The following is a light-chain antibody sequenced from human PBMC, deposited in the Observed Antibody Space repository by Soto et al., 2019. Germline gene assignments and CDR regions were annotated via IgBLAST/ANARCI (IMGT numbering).Light chain of an antibody. CDR1: SSDIGSYHL. Sequence: QSVLTQPASVSGSPGQSITISCTGTSSDIGSYHLVSWYQQHPGKAPKLIIYEGSKRPSGVSNRFSGSKSGNTASLTISGLQTEDEADYYCCSYARSNFVVFGGGTKVTVL. J-gene: IGLJ2*01. CDR2: EGS. CDR3: CSYARSNFVV. V-gene: IGLV2-23*01.